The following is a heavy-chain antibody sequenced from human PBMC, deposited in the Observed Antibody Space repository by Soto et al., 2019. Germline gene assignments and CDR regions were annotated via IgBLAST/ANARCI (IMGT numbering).Heavy chain of an antibody. Sequence: QVQLVESGGGVVQPGMSLRLSCVASEFTFSSSGMHWVRQAPGKGLEWVAVISYEGTYKQYADSVTGRFSVSRDKPRNTLYLLRTSLRDEYKAVYYCAKCAASVTTLRSLDSWGQGTLVTVSS. J-gene: IGHJ4*02. D-gene: IGHD4-4*01. CDR1: EFTFSSSG. CDR3: AKCAASVTTLRSLDS. CDR2: ISYEGTYK. V-gene: IGHV3-30*18.